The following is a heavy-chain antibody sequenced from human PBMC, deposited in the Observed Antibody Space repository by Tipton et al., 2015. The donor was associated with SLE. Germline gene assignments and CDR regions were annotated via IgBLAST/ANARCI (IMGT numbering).Heavy chain of an antibody. V-gene: IGHV4-59*02. D-gene: IGHD3-10*01. CDR3: ARHASRRSGSFNEIDY. Sequence: TLSLTCTVSGASVSNYYWSWIRQPPGKGLEWVGYIYYSGSTNYNPSLKSRVTISLDTSKNQFSLNLSSVTAADTAVYYCARHASRRSGSFNEIDYWGQGTLVTVSS. CDR1: GASVSNYY. CDR2: IYYSGST. J-gene: IGHJ4*02.